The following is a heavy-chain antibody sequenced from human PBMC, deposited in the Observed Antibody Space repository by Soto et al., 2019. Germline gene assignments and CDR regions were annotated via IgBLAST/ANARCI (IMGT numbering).Heavy chain of an antibody. CDR1: GASISSSNW. CDR2: IYHSGST. D-gene: IGHD3-10*01. J-gene: IGHJ4*02. V-gene: IGHV4-4*02. CDR3: ARRWGEGRVDY. Sequence: QVQLQESGPGLVKPSGTLSLTCAVSGASISSSNWWSWVRQPPGKGLEWIGEIYHSGSTNYNPSLKNRVTISVDKSRNQFSLKLSSVTAADTALYYCARRWGEGRVDYWGQGPLVTVSS.